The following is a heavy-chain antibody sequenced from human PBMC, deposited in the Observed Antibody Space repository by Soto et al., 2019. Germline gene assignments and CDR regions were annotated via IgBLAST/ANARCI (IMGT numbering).Heavy chain of an antibody. Sequence: ASVKVSCKVSGYTLTELSMHWVRQAPGKGLEWMGGFDPEDGETIYAQKFQGRVTMTEDTSTDTAYMELSSLRSEDTAVYYCATVLVVPAAINSYYFDYWGKGTLVTVSS. CDR1: GYTLTELS. CDR2: FDPEDGET. J-gene: IGHJ4*02. D-gene: IGHD2-2*01. V-gene: IGHV1-24*01. CDR3: ATVLVVPAAINSYYFDY.